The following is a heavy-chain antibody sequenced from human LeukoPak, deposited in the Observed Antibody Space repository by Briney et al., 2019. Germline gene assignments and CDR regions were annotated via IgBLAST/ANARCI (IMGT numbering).Heavy chain of an antibody. D-gene: IGHD2-2*01. V-gene: IGHV3-66*01. Sequence: GGSLRLSCAASGFTVSGNYMSWVRQAPGKGLEWVSVIYAGGSTHYADSVKGRFTISRDNSKNTLYLQMNSLTAEDTAVYYCARAVVGTSCYGYWGQGTLVTVSS. CDR1: GFTVSGNY. J-gene: IGHJ4*02. CDR2: IYAGGST. CDR3: ARAVVGTSCYGY.